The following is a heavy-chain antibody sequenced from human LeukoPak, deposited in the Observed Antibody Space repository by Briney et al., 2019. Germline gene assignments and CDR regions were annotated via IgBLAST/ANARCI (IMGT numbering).Heavy chain of an antibody. J-gene: IGHJ5*02. V-gene: IGHV4-59*01. CDR3: ASGYGDYWFDP. CDR2: IYYTGST. CDR1: GGSISRDC. Sequence: KSSETLSLTCTVSGGSISRDCWSWIRQPPGKGLEWIGYIYYTGSTNYNPSLKSRVTISIDTSKNQFSLRLSSVTAADTAVYYCASGYGDYWFDPWGQGTLVTVSS. D-gene: IGHD4-17*01.